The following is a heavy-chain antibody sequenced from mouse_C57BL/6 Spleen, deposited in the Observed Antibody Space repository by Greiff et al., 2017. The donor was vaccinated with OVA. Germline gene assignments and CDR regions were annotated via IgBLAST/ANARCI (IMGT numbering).Heavy chain of an antibody. Sequence: VNPGASVKLSCKASGYTFTEYTIHWVKQRSGQGLEWIGWFYPGSGSIKYNEKFKDKATLTADKSSSTVYMELSRLTSEDSAVYFCARHGGSYYGSRDWYFDVWGTGTTVTVAS. CDR1: GYTFTEYT. J-gene: IGHJ1*03. CDR2: FYPGSGSI. D-gene: IGHD1-1*01. V-gene: IGHV1-62-2*01. CDR3: ARHGGSYYGSRDWYFDV.